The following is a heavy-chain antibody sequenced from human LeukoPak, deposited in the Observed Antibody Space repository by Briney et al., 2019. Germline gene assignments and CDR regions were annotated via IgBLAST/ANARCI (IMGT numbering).Heavy chain of an antibody. D-gene: IGHD3-22*01. CDR3: ARGGSYYYDSSGYW. V-gene: IGHV4-59*01. CDR2: ISYSGST. Sequence: PSETLSLTCTVSGDSISSSYWSWNRQPPGEGLEWIGYISYSGSTSYNPSLKSRVTISVDTSKNQFSLRLSSVTAADTAVYYCARGGSYYYDSSGYWWGQGTLVTVSS. J-gene: IGHJ4*02. CDR1: GDSISSSY.